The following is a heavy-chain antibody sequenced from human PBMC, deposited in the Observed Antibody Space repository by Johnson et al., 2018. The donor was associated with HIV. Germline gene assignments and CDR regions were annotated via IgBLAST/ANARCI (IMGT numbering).Heavy chain of an antibody. CDR1: GFTFSSNA. CDR3: ARAFLSHYYDSSGPVDI. CDR2: ISGSDGAI. Sequence: VQLVESGGGVVQPGGSLRLSCAASGFTFSSNAMHWVRQAPGKGLEWVSYISGSDGAIWYADSVKGRFTVSRDNAKNSLYLQMNSLRAEDTALYYCARAFLSHYYDSSGPVDIWGQGTMVTVSS. J-gene: IGHJ3*02. V-gene: IGHV3-48*04. D-gene: IGHD3-22*01.